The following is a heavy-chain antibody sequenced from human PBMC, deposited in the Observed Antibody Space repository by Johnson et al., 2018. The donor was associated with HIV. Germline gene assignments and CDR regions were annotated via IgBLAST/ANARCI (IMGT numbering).Heavy chain of an antibody. Sequence: VQLVESGGGVVRPGGSLRLSCVGSGFTFSSYAMSWVRQAPGKGLEWVSAISGSGGSTYYADSVKGRFTISRDNGRNLVYLQMNSLRAEDTAVYFCAKYDRFAFDAWGQGTMVTVSS. V-gene: IGHV3-23*04. CDR2: ISGSGGST. D-gene: IGHD3-16*01. CDR3: AKYDRFAFDA. CDR1: GFTFSSYA. J-gene: IGHJ3*01.